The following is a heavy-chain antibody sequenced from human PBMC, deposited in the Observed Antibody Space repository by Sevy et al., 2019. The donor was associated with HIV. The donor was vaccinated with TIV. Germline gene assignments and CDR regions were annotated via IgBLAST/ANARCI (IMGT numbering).Heavy chain of an antibody. Sequence: GGSLRLSCAASGFTFDDYAMHWVRQAPGKGLEWVSGISWNSGSIGYADSVKGRFTISRDNAKNSLYLQMNSLRAEDTALYYCAKALLANWGPSDFDYWGQGTLVTVSS. CDR2: ISWNSGSI. D-gene: IGHD7-27*01. CDR3: AKALLANWGPSDFDY. CDR1: GFTFDDYA. J-gene: IGHJ4*02. V-gene: IGHV3-9*01.